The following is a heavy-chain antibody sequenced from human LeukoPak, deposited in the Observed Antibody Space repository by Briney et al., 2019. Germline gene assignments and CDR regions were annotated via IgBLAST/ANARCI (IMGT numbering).Heavy chain of an antibody. V-gene: IGHV1-46*01. Sequence: ASVKVSCKASGYTFTSYYMHWVRQAPGQRLEGMGMFNPSGGGTTYAQKFQGRVTMTRDTSTSTVYMELSSLRSEDTAVYYCARGRFVLDYYRFDYWGQGTLVTVSS. J-gene: IGHJ4*02. CDR2: FNPSGGGT. CDR3: ARGRFVLDYYRFDY. D-gene: IGHD3-22*01. CDR1: GYTFTSYY.